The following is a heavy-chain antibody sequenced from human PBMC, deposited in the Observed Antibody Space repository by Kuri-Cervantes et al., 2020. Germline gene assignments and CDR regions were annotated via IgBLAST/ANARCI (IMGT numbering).Heavy chain of an antibody. V-gene: IGHV4-39*01. Sequence: ESLKISCTVSGGSISSSSYYWGWIRQPPGKGLEWIGSIYYSGGTYYNPSLKSRVTIAVDTSKNQFSLKLSSVTAADTAVYYCERQARNYYDMRAFDIWGQGTMVTVSS. J-gene: IGHJ3*02. CDR3: ERQARNYYDMRAFDI. CDR2: IYYSGGT. CDR1: GGSISSSSYY. D-gene: IGHD3-22*01.